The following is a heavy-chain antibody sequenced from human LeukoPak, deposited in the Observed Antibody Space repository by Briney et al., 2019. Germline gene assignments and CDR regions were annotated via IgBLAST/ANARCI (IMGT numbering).Heavy chain of an antibody. J-gene: IGHJ4*02. V-gene: IGHV3-23*01. CDR3: AKPSSAVTPGY. D-gene: IGHD4-17*01. Sequence: PGGSLRLSCAASGFTFSTYAMSWVRQAPGKGLEWVSGISASGGRTYYADAVKGRFTISKDNSKSTLFLQMNSLRADDTAVYYCAKPSSAVTPGYWGQGTLVTVSS. CDR1: GFTFSTYA. CDR2: ISASGGRT.